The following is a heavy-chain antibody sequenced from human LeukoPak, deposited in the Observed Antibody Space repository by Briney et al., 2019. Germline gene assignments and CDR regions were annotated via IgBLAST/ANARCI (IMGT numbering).Heavy chain of an antibody. D-gene: IGHD6-13*01. V-gene: IGHV3-21*01. Sequence: GGSLRLSCAASGFTFSSYTMNWVRQAPGKGLQWVSSISSRSTYIYYSDSVRGRFTISRDNAKNSLYLQVNSLRAEDTAVYYCARVGIAAAGFDYWGQGTLVTVSS. CDR2: ISSRSTYI. J-gene: IGHJ4*02. CDR1: GFTFSSYT. CDR3: ARVGIAAAGFDY.